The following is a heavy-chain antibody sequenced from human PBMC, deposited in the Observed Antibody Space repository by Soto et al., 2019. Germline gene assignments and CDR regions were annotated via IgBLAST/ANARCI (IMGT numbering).Heavy chain of an antibody. CDR1: GYTFTSYD. Sequence: QVQLVQSGAEVKKPGASVKVSCKAYGYTFTSYDINWVRQATGQGLEWMGWMNPNSGNTGYAPKFQGRVTMTRNTSILTAYMALSRLRSEDTAVYSCARTIYRDNVDYCGEVALVNVS. CDR3: ARTIYRDNVDY. CDR2: MNPNSGNT. J-gene: IGHJ4*02. D-gene: IGHD4-17*01. V-gene: IGHV1-8*01.